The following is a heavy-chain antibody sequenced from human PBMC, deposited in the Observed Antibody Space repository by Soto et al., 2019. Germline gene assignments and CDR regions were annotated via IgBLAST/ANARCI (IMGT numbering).Heavy chain of an antibody. CDR2: VSSSNTHT. J-gene: IGHJ6*03. V-gene: IGHV3-21*01. CDR3: ARGPFNQYYYQMDV. Sequence: GGSLRLSCAASGFTFSSYSMNWVRQAPGKGLEWVSCVSSSNTHTYYIDSVRGRFTISRDDAKNSLYLQMNSLRAEDTAVYYCARGPFNQYYYQMDVWGKGTTVTVSS. CDR1: GFTFSSYS.